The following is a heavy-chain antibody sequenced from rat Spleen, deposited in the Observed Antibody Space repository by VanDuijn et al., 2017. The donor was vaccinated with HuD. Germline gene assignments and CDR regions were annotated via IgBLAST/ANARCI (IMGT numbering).Heavy chain of an antibody. CDR3: ARGRYGYTGVMDA. V-gene: IGHV3-1*01. D-gene: IGHD1-9*01. CDR2: ISYSGST. CDR1: DYSITSSY. J-gene: IGHJ4*01. Sequence: EVRLQESGPGLVKPSQSLSLTCSVTDYSITSSYGWSWIRKFPGNKMEWMAYISYSGSTGFNPSLKSRISITRDTSKNQFFLQLNSVTTEDTATYYCARGRYGYTGVMDAWGQGASVTVSS.